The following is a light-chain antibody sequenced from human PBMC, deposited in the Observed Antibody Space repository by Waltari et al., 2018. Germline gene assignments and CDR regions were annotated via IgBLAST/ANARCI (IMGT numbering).Light chain of an antibody. CDR1: SSNIGSYY. CDR2: RNN. CDR3: ATWDDSLTGWV. J-gene: IGLJ3*02. V-gene: IGLV1-47*01. Sequence: QSVLTHPPSSSCTPFHRVTISCSGSSSNIGSYYVYWYQQLSGTAPKLLIGRNNARPSGVPDRFSGSKSGTSASLAITGLRSEDEAHYYCATWDDSLTGWVFGGGTKLAVL.